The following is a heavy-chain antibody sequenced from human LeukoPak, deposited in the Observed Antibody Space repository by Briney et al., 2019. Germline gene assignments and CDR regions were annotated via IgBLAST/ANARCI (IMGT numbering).Heavy chain of an antibody. V-gene: IGHV3-30*03. CDR2: ISYDGSKK. Sequence: GGSLRLSCEVSGFTFSGFAMHWVRQAPGKGLEWVAIISYDGSKKYYGDSVKGRFTTSRDNSKNMLYLQMNGLRAEDTAVYYCARVIYGSGTYYKDWFDPWGQGTLVTVSS. CDR3: ARVIYGSGTYYKDWFDP. J-gene: IGHJ5*02. CDR1: GFTFSGFA. D-gene: IGHD3-10*01.